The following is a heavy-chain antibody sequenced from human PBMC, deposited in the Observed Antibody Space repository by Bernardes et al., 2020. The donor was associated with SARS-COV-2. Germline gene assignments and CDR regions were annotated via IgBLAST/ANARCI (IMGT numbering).Heavy chain of an antibody. CDR1: GYTFTGYY. Sequence: ASVKVSCKASGYTFTGYYMHWVRQAPGQGLEWMGWINPNSGGTNYAQKFQGWVTMTRDTSISTAYMELSRLRSDDTAVYYCSRESPAHGYPVSDYYYGMDVWGQGTTVTVSS. D-gene: IGHD6-13*01. J-gene: IGHJ6*01. V-gene: IGHV1-2*04. CDR3: SRESPAHGYPVSDYYYGMDV. CDR2: INPNSGGT.